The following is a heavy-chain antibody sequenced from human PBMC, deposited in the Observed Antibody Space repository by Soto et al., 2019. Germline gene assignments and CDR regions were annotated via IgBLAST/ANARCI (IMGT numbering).Heavy chain of an antibody. Sequence: QVQLVQSGAEVKKPGSSVKVSCKASGGTFSSYAISWVRQAPGQGLEWTGGIIPIFGTANYAQKFQGRVRITADESTSTAYMELSSLRSEDTAVYYCASPEGIQLWATYYGMDVWGQGTTVTVSS. J-gene: IGHJ6*02. CDR3: ASPEGIQLWATYYGMDV. V-gene: IGHV1-69*12. D-gene: IGHD5-18*01. CDR1: GGTFSSYA. CDR2: IIPIFGTA.